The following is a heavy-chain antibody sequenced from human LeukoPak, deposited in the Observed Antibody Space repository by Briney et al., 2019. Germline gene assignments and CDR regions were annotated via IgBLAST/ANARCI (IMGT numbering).Heavy chain of an antibody. CDR2: IYYSGST. Sequence: SETLSLTCTVSGGSISRYYWSWIRQPPGKGLEWIGYIYYSGSTSYNPSLKSRVTISVDTSKNQFSLKVSSVTAADTAVYYCARSRITMVRGDYYYMDVWGKGTTVTISS. CDR3: ARSRITMVRGDYYYMDV. V-gene: IGHV4-59*01. D-gene: IGHD3-10*01. J-gene: IGHJ6*03. CDR1: GGSISRYY.